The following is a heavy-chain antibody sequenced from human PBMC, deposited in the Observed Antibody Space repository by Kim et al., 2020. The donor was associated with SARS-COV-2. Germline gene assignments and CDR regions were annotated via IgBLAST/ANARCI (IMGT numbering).Heavy chain of an antibody. V-gene: IGHV5-51*01. J-gene: IGHJ4*02. CDR1: GYSFTSYW. Sequence: GESLKISCKGSGYSFTSYWIGWVRQVPGKGLEWMGIIYPGDSDTRYSPSFQGQVTISVDKSITTTYLQWSSLKASDTAMYYCARRQGSDYYDSSGYSDHWGQGTLVTVSS. D-gene: IGHD3-22*01. CDR3: ARRQGSDYYDSSGYSDH. CDR2: IYPGDSDT.